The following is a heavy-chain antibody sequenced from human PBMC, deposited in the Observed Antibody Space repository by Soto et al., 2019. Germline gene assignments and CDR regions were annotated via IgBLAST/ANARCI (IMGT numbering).Heavy chain of an antibody. D-gene: IGHD3-16*01. V-gene: IGHV3-30-3*01. CDR1: GFTFSSYA. J-gene: IGHJ6*02. CDR2: ISYDGSNK. CDR3: ARDPVTTLGVETYYYYGMDV. Sequence: GGSLRLSCAASGFTFSSYAMHWVRQAPGKGLEWVAVISYDGSNKYYADSVKGRFTISRDNSKNTLYLQMNSLRAEDTAVYYCARDPVTTLGVETYYYYGMDVWGQGTTVTVSS.